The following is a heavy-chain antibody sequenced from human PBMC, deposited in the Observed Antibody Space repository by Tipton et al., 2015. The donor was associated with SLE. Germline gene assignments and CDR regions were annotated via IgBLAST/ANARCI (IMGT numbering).Heavy chain of an antibody. CDR1: GFTFGDYA. CDR3: TRVPWSYDSSGYFYAFDV. D-gene: IGHD3-22*01. J-gene: IGHJ3*01. Sequence: SLRLSCTASGFTFGDYAMSWFRQAPGKGLEWVGFTRSKVYGGTIEYAASVKGRFSISRDDSKNIAYLQMNSLKTEDTAVYYCTRVPWSYDSSGYFYAFDVWGQGTTVTVSS. V-gene: IGHV3-49*03. CDR2: TRSKVYGGTI.